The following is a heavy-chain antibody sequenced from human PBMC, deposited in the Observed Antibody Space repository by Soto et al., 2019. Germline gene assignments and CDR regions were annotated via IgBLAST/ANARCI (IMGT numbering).Heavy chain of an antibody. D-gene: IGHD3-3*01. V-gene: IGHV3-30-3*01. CDR3: ARGGIFGVVPNWFDP. Sequence: GGSLRLSCAASGFTFSSYAMHWVRQAPGKGLEWVAVISYDGSNKYYADSVKGRFTISRDNSKNTLYLQMNSLRAEDTAVYYCARGGIFGVVPNWFDPWGQGTLVTVSS. CDR1: GFTFSSYA. CDR2: ISYDGSNK. J-gene: IGHJ5*02.